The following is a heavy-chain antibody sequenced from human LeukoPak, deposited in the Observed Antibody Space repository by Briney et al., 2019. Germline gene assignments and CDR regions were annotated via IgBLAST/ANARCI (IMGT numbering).Heavy chain of an antibody. CDR3: TREGIAARTVDY. CDR1: GFTFSSYE. J-gene: IGHJ4*02. Sequence: SLRLSCTASGFTFSSYEMNWVRQAPGKGLEWVGFIRSKAYGGTTEYAASVKGRFTISRDDSKSIAYLQMNSLKTEDTAVYYCTREGIAARTVDYWGQGTLVTASS. V-gene: IGHV3-49*04. CDR2: IRSKAYGGTT. D-gene: IGHD6-6*01.